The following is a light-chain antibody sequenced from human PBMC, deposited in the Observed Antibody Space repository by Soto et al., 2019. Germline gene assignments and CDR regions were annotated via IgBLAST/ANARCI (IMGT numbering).Light chain of an antibody. CDR3: SSYTSTSTYV. J-gene: IGLJ1*01. V-gene: IGLV2-14*01. CDR1: SSDVGGYNY. CDR2: DVS. Sequence: QSVLTQPASVSGSPGQSIAISCTGTSSDVGGYNYVCWYQQHPGKAPKLMIYDVSNRPSGVSDRFSGSKSGNTASLTISGIQAEDEAEYYCSSYTSTSTYVFGTGTKVTV.